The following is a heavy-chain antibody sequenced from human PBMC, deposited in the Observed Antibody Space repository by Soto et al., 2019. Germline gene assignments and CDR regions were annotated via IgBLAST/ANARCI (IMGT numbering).Heavy chain of an antibody. CDR2: LNAGNGDT. CDR3: AKGGYCSTTSCVSWFDP. CDR1: GYSFTTYS. Sequence: QVHLEQSGAVVKKPGASVKVACKASGYSFTTYSMHWVRQAPGQRPEWIGWLNAGNGDTKYSQALQGRVTITVDTSATTVYLELSSLPSEDTAVYYCAKGGYCSTTSCVSWFDPWGQGTQVTVSP. V-gene: IGHV1-3*01. D-gene: IGHD2-2*01. J-gene: IGHJ5*02.